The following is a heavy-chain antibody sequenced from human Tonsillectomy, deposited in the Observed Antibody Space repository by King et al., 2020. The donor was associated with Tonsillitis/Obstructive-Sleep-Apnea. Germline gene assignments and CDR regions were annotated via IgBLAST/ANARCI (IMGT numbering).Heavy chain of an antibody. D-gene: IGHD4-17*01. Sequence: QVQLQESGGGLVKPGGSLRLSCAASGVTFSDYYMSWIRQAPGKGLEWGSYISSSSSYTNYADSVKGRITISRDNAKNSLYLKMKSLRAEDTAVYYCARTGATVTTGGWYFDLWGRGTLVTVSS. CDR2: ISSSSSYT. CDR1: GVTFSDYY. CDR3: ARTGATVTTGGWYFDL. J-gene: IGHJ2*01. V-gene: IGHV3-11*03.